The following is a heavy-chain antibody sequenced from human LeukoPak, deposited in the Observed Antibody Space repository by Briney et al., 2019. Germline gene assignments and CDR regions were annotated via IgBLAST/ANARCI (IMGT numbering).Heavy chain of an antibody. CDR1: GYTFTSYA. CDR2: INPSGDFT. V-gene: IGHV1-46*01. Sequence: APVKVSCKASGYTFTSYAMNWVRQAPGQGLEWMGIINPSGDFTSYAQKFQGRVTMTKDTSTSTVYMELSSLRSGDTAVFYCARDAMTSVTTSPYYFDYWGQGTLVTVSS. J-gene: IGHJ4*02. D-gene: IGHD4-17*01. CDR3: ARDAMTSVTTSPYYFDY.